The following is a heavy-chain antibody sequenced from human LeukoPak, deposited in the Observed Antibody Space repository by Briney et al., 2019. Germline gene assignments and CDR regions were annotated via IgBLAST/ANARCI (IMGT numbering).Heavy chain of an antibody. CDR3: AREGGPNYNWNRPGY. Sequence: PSETLSLTCTVSGYSISSGYYWGWIRQPPGKGLEWIGNIYHSGSTYYNPSLKSRVTISVDTSKNQFSLKLSSVTAADTAVYYCAREGGPNYNWNRPGYWGQGTLVTVSS. CDR2: IYHSGST. J-gene: IGHJ4*02. V-gene: IGHV4-38-2*02. D-gene: IGHD1-20*01. CDR1: GYSISSGYY.